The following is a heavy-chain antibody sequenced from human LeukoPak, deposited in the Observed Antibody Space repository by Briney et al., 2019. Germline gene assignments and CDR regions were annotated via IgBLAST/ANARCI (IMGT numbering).Heavy chain of an antibody. CDR3: AKDQFSSRYYYDSSPHWFDP. CDR2: ISSSGSTI. V-gene: IGHV3-48*03. J-gene: IGHJ5*02. CDR1: GFTFSSYE. D-gene: IGHD3-22*01. Sequence: GGSLRLSCAASGFTFSSYEMNWVRQAPGKGLEWVSYISSSGSTIYYADSVKGRFTISRDNSKNTLYLQMNSLRAEDTAVYYCAKDQFSSRYYYDSSPHWFDPWGQGTLVTVSS.